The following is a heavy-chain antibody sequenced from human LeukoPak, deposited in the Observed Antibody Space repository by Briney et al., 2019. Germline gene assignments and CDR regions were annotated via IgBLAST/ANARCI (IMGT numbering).Heavy chain of an antibody. CDR2: ISGSGGAT. D-gene: IGHD3-10*01. CDR1: GFTFSSYA. J-gene: IGHJ3*02. CDR3: ARVDYGSGSYYGNTDAFDI. V-gene: IGHV3-23*01. Sequence: GGSPRLSCAASGFTFSSYAMSWVRQAPGKGLEWVSAISGSGGATYYADSVKGRFTISRDNSKNTLYLQMNSLRAEDTAVYYCARVDYGSGSYYGNTDAFDIWGQGTMVTVSS.